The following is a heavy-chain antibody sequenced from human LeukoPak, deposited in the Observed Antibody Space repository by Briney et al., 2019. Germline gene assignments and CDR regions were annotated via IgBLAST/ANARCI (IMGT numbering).Heavy chain of an antibody. J-gene: IGHJ4*02. CDR2: IRQDGSEK. CDR1: GFTFSSYW. D-gene: IGHD6-13*01. V-gene: IGHV3-7*01. Sequence: PGGSLRLSCAASGFTFSSYWMSWVRQAPGKGLEWVANIRQDGSEKYYVDSVKGRFTISRDNAKNSLYLQMNSLRAEDTAVYYCATTGYSSSWYYFDFRGQGTLVTVSS. CDR3: ATTGYSSSWYYFDF.